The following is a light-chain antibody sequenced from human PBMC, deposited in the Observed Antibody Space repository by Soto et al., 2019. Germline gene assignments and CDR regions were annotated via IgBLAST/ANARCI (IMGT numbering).Light chain of an antibody. CDR3: CSYAASSLWV. Sequence: QSALTQPRSVSGSPGQSVTISCTGTSSDVGGYNYVSWYQQHPGKAPKLVIYDVSKRPSGVPDRFSGSKSGNTASLTISGLQAEDEADYYCCSYAASSLWVFGGGTKLTVL. J-gene: IGLJ3*02. V-gene: IGLV2-11*01. CDR2: DVS. CDR1: SSDVGGYNY.